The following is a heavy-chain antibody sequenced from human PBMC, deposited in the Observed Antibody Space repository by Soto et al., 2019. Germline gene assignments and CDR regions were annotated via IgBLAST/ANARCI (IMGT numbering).Heavy chain of an antibody. V-gene: IGHV3-74*01. D-gene: IGHD3-22*01. Sequence: EVQLVESGGGLVQPGGSLRLSCAASGFTFNSFWMHWVRQAPGQGPVWVSRFSTDGSSTNYADSVKGRFTISRDNAKNTLYLQMNSLRAEDTAVYYCARSCYYDSTGFYASEKCAFDIWDRGTMVTVSS. CDR1: GFTFNSFW. CDR3: ARSCYYDSTGFYASEKCAFDI. J-gene: IGHJ3*02. CDR2: FSTDGSST.